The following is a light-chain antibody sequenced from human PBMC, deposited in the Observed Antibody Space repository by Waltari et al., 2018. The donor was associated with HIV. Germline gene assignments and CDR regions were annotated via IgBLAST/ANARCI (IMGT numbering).Light chain of an antibody. Sequence: DIQMTQSPSTLSASVGDRVTITCRASQSISSWLAGYQQKPGKAPKLLIYKASSLESGVPSRFSGSGSGTEFTLTISSLQPDDFATYYCQQYNSYSPSTFGQGTKVEIK. CDR2: KAS. J-gene: IGKJ1*01. CDR3: QQYNSYSPST. V-gene: IGKV1-5*03. CDR1: QSISSW.